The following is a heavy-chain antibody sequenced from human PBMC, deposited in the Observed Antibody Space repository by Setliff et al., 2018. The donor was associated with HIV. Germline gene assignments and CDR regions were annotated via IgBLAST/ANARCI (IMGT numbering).Heavy chain of an antibody. V-gene: IGHV1-58*01. D-gene: IGHD6-6*01. CDR3: ARSRNTTARGQYYFDY. J-gene: IGHJ4*02. Sequence: SVKVSCKASGFTFSNSAVHWVRQARGQRLEGIGWNVVGRGNTDYAQKFQERVTITRDKTTSTAYMELSSLGSEDTAVYYCARSRNTTARGQYYFDYWGQGTLVTVSS. CDR2: NVVGRGNT. CDR1: GFTFSNSA.